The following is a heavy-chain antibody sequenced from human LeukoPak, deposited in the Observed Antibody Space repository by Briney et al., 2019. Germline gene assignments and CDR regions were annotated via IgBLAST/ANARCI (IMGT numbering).Heavy chain of an antibody. D-gene: IGHD6-19*01. CDR3: AKDIEEWLVKGGGCFDY. CDR1: GFIFSSSA. J-gene: IGHJ4*02. Sequence: GSLRLSCAASGFIFSSSAMHWVRQAPGKGLEWVAVISYDGSNKYYADSVKGRFTVSRDNSKNTLYLQMNSLRAEDTAVYYCAKDIEEWLVKGGGCFDYWGQGTLVTVSS. CDR2: ISYDGSNK. V-gene: IGHV3-30*18.